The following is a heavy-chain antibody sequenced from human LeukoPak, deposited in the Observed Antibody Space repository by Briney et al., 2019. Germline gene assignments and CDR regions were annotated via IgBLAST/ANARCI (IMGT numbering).Heavy chain of an antibody. Sequence: GRSLRLSCAASGFTFSNYAMSWVRQAPGRGLEWVSTITASGGNTYFADSVRGRFTISRDNSRNTLYLQMNTLRADDTAFYYCATRSLSTGTYGMDVWGQGTTVTVSS. V-gene: IGHV3-23*01. CDR1: GFTFSNYA. CDR3: ATRSLSTGTYGMDV. D-gene: IGHD4-17*01. J-gene: IGHJ6*02. CDR2: ITASGGNT.